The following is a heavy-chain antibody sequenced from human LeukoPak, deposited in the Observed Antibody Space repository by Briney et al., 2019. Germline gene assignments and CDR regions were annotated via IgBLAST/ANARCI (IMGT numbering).Heavy chain of an antibody. V-gene: IGHV3-74*01. J-gene: IGHJ4*02. Sequence: SDGNANYPDYVKVRFTISRYNDNNTLYKQMNNLRAEDTAVYYCARVNNIGWEGELSDWGQGTLVTVSS. CDR3: ARVNNIGWEGELSD. CDR2: SDGNA. D-gene: IGHD6-19*01.